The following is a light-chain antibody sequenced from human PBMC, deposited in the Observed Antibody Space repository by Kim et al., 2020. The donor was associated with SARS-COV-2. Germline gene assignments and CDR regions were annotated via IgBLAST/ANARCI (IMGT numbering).Light chain of an antibody. V-gene: IGKV3-15*01. Sequence: SPGERATLSCRASQRVSSNLAWYQQKHGQDPRLLIYGAATRATGIPARFSGSGSGTEFTLTISSLQSEDFAVYYCQQYNNWPPWTFGQGTKVDIK. CDR3: QQYNNWPPWT. CDR1: QRVSSN. J-gene: IGKJ1*01. CDR2: GAA.